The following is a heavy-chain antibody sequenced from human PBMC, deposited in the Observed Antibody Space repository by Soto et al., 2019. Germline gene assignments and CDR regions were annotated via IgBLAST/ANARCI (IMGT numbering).Heavy chain of an antibody. CDR1: GFSFTNFW. J-gene: IGHJ4*02. D-gene: IGHD3-22*01. Sequence: LGESLKISCKASGFSFTNFWIGWVRQMPGKGLEWMGVIYPNDSDYIYSPSFQGQVTISADKSINTAYLQWSSLKASDTATYFCARLRESYYYDSSGESTHYFDYWGQGTLVTVSS. CDR2: IYPNDSDY. V-gene: IGHV5-51*01. CDR3: ARLRESYYYDSSGESTHYFDY.